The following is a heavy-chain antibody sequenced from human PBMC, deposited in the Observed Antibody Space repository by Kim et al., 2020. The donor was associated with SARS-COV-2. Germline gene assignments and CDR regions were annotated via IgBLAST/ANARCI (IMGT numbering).Heavy chain of an antibody. CDR3: AKSVYYYGSGVDY. Sequence: SADSAKCRFTISRDNSKNTLYLQMNSLRAEDTAVYYCAKSVYYYGSGVDYWGQGTLVTVSS. D-gene: IGHD3-10*01. J-gene: IGHJ4*02. V-gene: IGHV3-23*01.